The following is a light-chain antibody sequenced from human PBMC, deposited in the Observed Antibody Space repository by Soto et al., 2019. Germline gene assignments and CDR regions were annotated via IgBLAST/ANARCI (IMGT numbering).Light chain of an antibody. CDR2: GAS. CDR3: QQYGSSPRT. V-gene: IGKV3-20*01. J-gene: IGKJ1*01. Sequence: EIVLTQSPGTLSLSPGERATLSCRASQSVSSSYLAWYQQKPGQAPRLLIYGASSRATGIPDRFSGSGSGTDFTPIISTLEPEDFAVYYCQQYGSSPRTFGQGTKVEIK. CDR1: QSVSSSY.